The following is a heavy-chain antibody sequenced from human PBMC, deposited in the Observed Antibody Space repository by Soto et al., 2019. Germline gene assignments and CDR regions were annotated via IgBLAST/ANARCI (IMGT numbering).Heavy chain of an antibody. J-gene: IGHJ4*02. CDR3: AEGPNPYNFDY. D-gene: IGHD1-1*01. CDR1: GGSINNYK. Sequence: QVQLQESGPGLVKPSETLFLTCTVSGGSINNYKWSWIRQPPGKEPEWIGHVSYSGNTNYNPSLQSRVTISVDTSKHLFSLTLNSVTAADTALYYCAEGPNPYNFDYWGQGTLVTVSS. V-gene: IGHV4-59*01. CDR2: VSYSGNT.